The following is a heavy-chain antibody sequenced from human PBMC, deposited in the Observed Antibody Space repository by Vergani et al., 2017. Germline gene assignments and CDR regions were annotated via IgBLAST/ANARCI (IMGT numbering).Heavy chain of an antibody. J-gene: IGHJ4*02. V-gene: IGHV1-69*01. D-gene: IGHD6-13*01. Sequence: QVQLVQSGAEVKKPGSSVKVSCKASGGTFSSYAISWVRQAPGQGLEWVGGIIPIFGTANYAQKFQGRVTITADESTSTAYMELSSLRSEDTAVYYCATAHEEANSSSWYFFDYWGQGTLVTVSS. CDR1: GGTFSSYA. CDR3: ATAHEEANSSSWYFFDY. CDR2: IIPIFGTA.